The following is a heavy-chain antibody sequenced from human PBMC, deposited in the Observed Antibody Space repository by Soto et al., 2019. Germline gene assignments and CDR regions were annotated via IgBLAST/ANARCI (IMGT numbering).Heavy chain of an antibody. Sequence: GGSLRLSCAASGFTFSSYWMSWVRQAPGKGLEWVANIKQDGSEKYYVDSVKGRFTISRDNAKNSLYLQMNSLRAEDTAVYYCARARISQWPRNFTPGGYYYYGMDVWGQGTTVTVSS. CDR3: ARARISQWPRNFTPGGYYYYGMDV. J-gene: IGHJ6*02. V-gene: IGHV3-7*01. CDR2: IKQDGSEK. CDR1: GFTFSSYW. D-gene: IGHD2-15*01.